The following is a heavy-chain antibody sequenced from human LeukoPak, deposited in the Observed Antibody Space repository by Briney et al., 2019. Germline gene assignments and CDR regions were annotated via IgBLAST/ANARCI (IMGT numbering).Heavy chain of an antibody. D-gene: IGHD6-13*01. V-gene: IGHV3-23*01. CDR2: ITGSGGNT. Sequence: PGGSLRLSCAASGFTFSSYAMSWVRQAPGKGLEWVSTITGSGGNTYYAASVKGRFTISRDNSKNTLYLQMNSLRAEDTAIYYCAKESPVAATGRSWFDPWGQGTLVTVSS. CDR1: GFTFSSYA. J-gene: IGHJ5*02. CDR3: AKESPVAATGRSWFDP.